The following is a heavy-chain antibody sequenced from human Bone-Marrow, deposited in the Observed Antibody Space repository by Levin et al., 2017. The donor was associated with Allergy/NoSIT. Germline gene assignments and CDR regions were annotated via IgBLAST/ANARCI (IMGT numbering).Heavy chain of an antibody. J-gene: IGHJ4*02. CDR3: AGHPGGYCSSASCYTGGRFDS. V-gene: IGHV4-39*01. Sequence: SETLSLTCTVSGGSINNSSCYWGWIRQPPGKGLEWIGSIYYSGSTYYNPSFKSRVTVSVDTSKNQFSLKLSSVTVADAAVYYCAGHPGGYCSSASCYTGGRFDSWGQGTLVTVSS. D-gene: IGHD2-2*02. CDR2: IYYSGST. CDR1: GGSINNSSCY.